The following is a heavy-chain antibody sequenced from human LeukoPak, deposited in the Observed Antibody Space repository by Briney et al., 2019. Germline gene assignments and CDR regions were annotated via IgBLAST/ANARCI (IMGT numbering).Heavy chain of an antibody. J-gene: IGHJ6*02. V-gene: IGHV3-30-3*01. D-gene: IGHD3-3*01. CDR1: GFTFSSYA. Sequence: PGGSLRLSCAASGFTFSSYAMHWVRQAPGKGLEWVAVISYDGSNKYYADSVKGRFTISRGNSKNTLYLQMNSLRAEDTAVYYCARDHYDFWSGYGRRGMDVWGQGTTVTVSS. CDR3: ARDHYDFWSGYGRRGMDV. CDR2: ISYDGSNK.